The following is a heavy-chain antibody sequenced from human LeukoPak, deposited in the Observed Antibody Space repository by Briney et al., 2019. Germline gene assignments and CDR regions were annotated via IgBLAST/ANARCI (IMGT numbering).Heavy chain of an antibody. CDR3: ARVGSSTHFPRGFDP. J-gene: IGHJ5*02. CDR1: GYSFTNYW. V-gene: IGHV5-51*03. D-gene: IGHD2-2*01. Sequence: KPGETLKISCKGSGYSFTNYWIGWMRHMPGKGLEDMRIIYPGYSDTRYIPSIQGLVTISVDKSISTAYVQWSSVKASDSARYYCARVGSSTHFPRGFDPWGQGTLVTVSS. CDR2: IYPGYSDT.